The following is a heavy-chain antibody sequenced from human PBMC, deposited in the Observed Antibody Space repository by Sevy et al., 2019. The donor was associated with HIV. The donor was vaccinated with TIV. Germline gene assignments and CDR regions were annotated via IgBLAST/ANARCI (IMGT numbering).Heavy chain of an antibody. J-gene: IGHJ4*02. CDR2: FDPEDGDPEDGKT. CDR3: ARISSHDYGSQLDY. V-gene: IGHV1-24*01. D-gene: IGHD4-17*01. Sequence: ASVKVSCKVSGYTLAKFSIHWVRQAPGKGLEWMTSFDPEDGDPEDGKTIYAQKFLGRVTMTEDTSTDTAYMELSRLRSDDTAVYYCARISSHDYGSQLDYWGQGTLVTVSS. CDR1: GYTLAKFS.